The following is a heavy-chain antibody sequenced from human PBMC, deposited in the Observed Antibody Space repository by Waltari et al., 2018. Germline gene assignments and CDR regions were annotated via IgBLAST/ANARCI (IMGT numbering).Heavy chain of an antibody. CDR2: IYSGGST. J-gene: IGHJ3*02. CDR1: GFTVRSNY. CDR3: ARERELAFDI. D-gene: IGHD1-7*01. V-gene: IGHV3-53*02. Sequence: EVQLVETGGGLIQPGGSLRLSWSASGFTVRSNYMSWVRRAPGKGLEWVSVIYSGGSTYYADSVKGRFTISRDNSKNTLYLQMNSLRAEDTAVYYCARERELAFDIWGQGTMVTVSS.